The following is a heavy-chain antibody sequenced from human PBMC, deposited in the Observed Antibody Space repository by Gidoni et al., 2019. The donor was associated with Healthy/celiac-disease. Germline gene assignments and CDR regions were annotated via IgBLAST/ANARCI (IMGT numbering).Heavy chain of an antibody. J-gene: IGHJ3*02. V-gene: IGHV1-2*02. CDR2: INPNSGGT. CDR3: ARAPYCSGGSCYPVAFDI. D-gene: IGHD2-15*01. CDR1: GYTFTGYY. Sequence: QVQLVQSGAEVKKPGASVKVSCKASGYTFTGYYMHWVRQAPGQGLEWMGWINPNSGGTNYAQKFQGRVTMTRDTSISTAYMELSRLRSDDTAVYYCARAPYCSGGSCYPVAFDIWGQGTMVTVSS.